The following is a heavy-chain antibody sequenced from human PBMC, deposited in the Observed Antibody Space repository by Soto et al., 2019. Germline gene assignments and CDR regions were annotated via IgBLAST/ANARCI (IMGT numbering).Heavy chain of an antibody. CDR2: ISNGGSRV. Sequence: EVQLVESGGGLVQPGGSLRLSCVASGFTVSSYEINWVRQAPGKGLEWVSYISNGGSRVFYAASVKGRFTISSDNAKKSVYLQMNSLRAEDTAVYYCVRERNCSRTSCLDKRFEHWGQGTLVTVSS. V-gene: IGHV3-48*03. CDR3: VRERNCSRTSCLDKRFEH. J-gene: IGHJ4*02. CDR1: GFTVSSYE. D-gene: IGHD2-2*01.